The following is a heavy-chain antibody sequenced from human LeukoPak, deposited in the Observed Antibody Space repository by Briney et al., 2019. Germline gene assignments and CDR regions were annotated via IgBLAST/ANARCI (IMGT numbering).Heavy chain of an antibody. CDR3: RGVGVYDGDH. V-gene: IGHV3-72*01. CDR2: SRNQADNYTT. J-gene: IGHJ4*02. CDR1: GFTFSDHY. D-gene: IGHD5/OR15-5a*01. Sequence: GGSLRLSCAASGFTFSDHYLDWVRQAPGKGLEWVGRSRNQADNYTTQYAASVKGRFIISRDDLKKSLYLQMNSLKTEDTAMYFCRGVGVYDGDHWGQGTLVTVSS.